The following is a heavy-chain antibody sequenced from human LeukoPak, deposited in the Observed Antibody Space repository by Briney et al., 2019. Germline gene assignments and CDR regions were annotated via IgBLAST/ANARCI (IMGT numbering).Heavy chain of an antibody. CDR3: AREYDYGVAAAGPTYNWFDP. CDR2: ISAYNGNT. V-gene: IGHV1-18*01. J-gene: IGHJ5*02. CDR1: GYTFTSYG. D-gene: IGHD6-13*01. Sequence: GASVKVSCKASGYTFTSYGISWVRQAPGQGLEWMGWISAYNGNTNYAQKLQGRVTMTTDTSTSTAYMELRSLRSDDTAVYYCAREYDYGVAAAGPTYNWFDPWGQGTLVTVSS.